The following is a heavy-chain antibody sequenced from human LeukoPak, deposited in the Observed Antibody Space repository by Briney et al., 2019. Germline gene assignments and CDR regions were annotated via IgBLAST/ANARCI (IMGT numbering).Heavy chain of an antibody. D-gene: IGHD3-22*01. CDR3: ARDPLSYYYDSSGFDAFDI. Sequence: PGGSLRLSCAASGFTFSSYGMRWVRRAPGKGLEWVAVIYSTGSGGSTYYADSVKGRFTISRDNSKNTLYLQMNSLRAEDTAVYYCARDPLSYYYDSSGFDAFDIWGQGTTVTVSS. V-gene: IGHV3-NL1*01. J-gene: IGHJ3*02. CDR1: GFTFSSYG. CDR2: IYSTGSGGST.